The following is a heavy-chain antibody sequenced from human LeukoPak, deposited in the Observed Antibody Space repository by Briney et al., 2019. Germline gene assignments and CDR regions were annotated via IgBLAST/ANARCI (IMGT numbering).Heavy chain of an antibody. D-gene: IGHD4-11*01. V-gene: IGHV3-21*01. Sequence: GGSLRLSCAAPGFIFKDYTMNWVRQSPGKGLQWVSLISFGSSYISYADSLKGRFTVSRDDAKSSVYLEMTSLRAEDTAVYYCARASTDYSVTDGFDTWGPGTLVTVSS. CDR3: ARASTDYSVTDGFDT. CDR1: GFIFKDYT. J-gene: IGHJ5*02. CDR2: ISFGSSYI.